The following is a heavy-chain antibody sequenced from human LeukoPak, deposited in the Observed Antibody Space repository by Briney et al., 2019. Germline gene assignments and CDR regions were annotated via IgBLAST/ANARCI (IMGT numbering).Heavy chain of an antibody. J-gene: IGHJ3*02. Sequence: QAGGSLRLSCAASGFTFSSYWMSWVRQAPGKGLVWVARFYSDGGRTNYADSVKGRFTISGDNAKNTQYLQMSSLRAEDTAVYYCARSGRGGAFDIWGQGTMVTVSS. V-gene: IGHV3-74*01. CDR1: GFTFSSYW. CDR2: FYSDGGRT. D-gene: IGHD1-26*01. CDR3: ARSGRGGAFDI.